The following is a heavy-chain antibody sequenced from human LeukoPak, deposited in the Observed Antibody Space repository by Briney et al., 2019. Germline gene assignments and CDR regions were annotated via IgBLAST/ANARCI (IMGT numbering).Heavy chain of an antibody. CDR3: ARIEADYDILTGGPYNWFDP. V-gene: IGHV1-69*13. J-gene: IGHJ5*02. D-gene: IGHD3-9*01. Sequence: ASVKVSCKASGGTFSSYAISWVRHAPGQGLEWMGGIIPIFGTANYAQKFQGRVTITADESTSTAYMELSSLRSEDTAVYYCARIEADYDILTGGPYNWFDPWGQGTLVTVSS. CDR2: IIPIFGTA. CDR1: GGTFSSYA.